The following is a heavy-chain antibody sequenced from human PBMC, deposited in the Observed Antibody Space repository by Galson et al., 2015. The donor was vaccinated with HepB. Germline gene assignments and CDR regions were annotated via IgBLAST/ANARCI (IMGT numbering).Heavy chain of an antibody. CDR3: AKAGYYGDYGLYFDL. J-gene: IGHJ2*01. D-gene: IGHD4-17*01. V-gene: IGHV3-23*01. CDR1: GFTFSSYA. Sequence: SLRLSCAASGFTFSSYAMSWVRQAPGKGLEWVSAISGSGGSTYYADSVKGRFTLSRDNSKNTLYLQMNSLRAEDTAVYYCAKAGYYGDYGLYFDLWGRGPLFTVSS. CDR2: ISGSGGST.